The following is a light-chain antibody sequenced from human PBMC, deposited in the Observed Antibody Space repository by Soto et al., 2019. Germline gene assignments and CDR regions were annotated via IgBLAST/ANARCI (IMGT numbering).Light chain of an antibody. J-gene: IGKJ2*01. V-gene: IGKV3-20*01. CDR2: GAS. CDR3: PQNRSLPHT. CDR1: QSVSSSY. Sequence: EIVLTQSPGTLSLSPGERATLSCRASQSVSSSYLAWYQHKPGQAPRLLIYGASSRATGIPDRFSGSGTGTIFTLTLYSLDPEDYPVYYRPQNRSLPHTFGQGTKLEIE.